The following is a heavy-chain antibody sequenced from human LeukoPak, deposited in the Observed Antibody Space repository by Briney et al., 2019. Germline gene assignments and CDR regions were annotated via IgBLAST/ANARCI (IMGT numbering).Heavy chain of an antibody. J-gene: IGHJ4*02. CDR1: RLTFSNYA. Sequence: GGSLRLSCAASRLTFSNYAMSWVRQAPGKGPEWVSGISGSGGNTYYADSVKGRFTISRDNSKNTLYLQMSSLRAEDTAVYYCAKGSIRTSAPNEYWGQGTLVTVSS. D-gene: IGHD2-21*01. CDR2: ISGSGGNT. CDR3: AKGSIRTSAPNEY. V-gene: IGHV3-23*01.